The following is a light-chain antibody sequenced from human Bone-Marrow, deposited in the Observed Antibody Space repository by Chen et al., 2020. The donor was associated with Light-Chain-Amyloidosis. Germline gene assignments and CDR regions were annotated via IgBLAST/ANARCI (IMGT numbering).Light chain of an antibody. Sequence: QSALTQPASVSGSPGQSITIPRTGTSSDVGSYNLVSWYQQHPGKAPKLMIYEVSKRPSGVSNRFSGSKSGNTASLTISGLQAEDEADYYCCSYAGSSTWVFGGGTKLTVL. CDR3: CSYAGSSTWV. CDR1: SSDVGSYNL. J-gene: IGLJ3*02. CDR2: EVS. V-gene: IGLV2-23*02.